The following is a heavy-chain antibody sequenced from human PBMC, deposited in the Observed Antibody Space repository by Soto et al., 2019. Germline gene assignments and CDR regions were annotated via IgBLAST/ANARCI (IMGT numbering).Heavy chain of an antibody. CDR1: GLPFSSYA. CDR2: ISGSGGST. CDR3: AKDLKAYYYDSSGYYLDGHDAFDI. V-gene: IGHV3-23*01. J-gene: IGHJ3*02. D-gene: IGHD3-22*01. Sequence: GGSLRLSCAASGLPFSSYAMSWVRQTPGKGLEWFSAISGSGGSTYYADSVKGRFTISRDNSKNTLYLQMNSLRAEDTAVYYCAKDLKAYYYDSSGYYLDGHDAFDIWGQGTMVTVSS.